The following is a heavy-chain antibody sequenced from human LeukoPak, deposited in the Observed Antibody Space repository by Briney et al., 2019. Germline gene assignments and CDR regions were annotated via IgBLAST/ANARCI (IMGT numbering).Heavy chain of an antibody. V-gene: IGHV4-39*07. CDR1: GGSISSSSYY. CDR3: ARAGGSYWGIDY. CDR2: IYYSGST. D-gene: IGHD1-26*01. J-gene: IGHJ4*02. Sequence: SETLSLTCTVSGGSISSSSYYWGWIRQPPGKGLEWIGSIYYSGSTYYNPSLKSRVTISVDTSKNQFSLKLSSVTAADTAVYYCARAGGSYWGIDYWGQGTLVTVSS.